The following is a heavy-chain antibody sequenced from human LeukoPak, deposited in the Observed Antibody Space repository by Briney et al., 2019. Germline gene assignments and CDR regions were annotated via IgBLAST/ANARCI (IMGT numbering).Heavy chain of an antibody. CDR2: IKQDGSEK. Sequence: PGGSLRLSCAASGFTFSSYWMSWVRQAPGKGLEWVANIKQDGSEKFYMNSVRGRFTISRDNAKNSLFLRMNSLRAEDTAVYYCAKDLTAAGYSVSDYWGKGTLVIVSS. J-gene: IGHJ4*02. D-gene: IGHD6-13*01. CDR1: GFTFSSYW. CDR3: AKDLTAAGYSVSDY. V-gene: IGHV3-7*01.